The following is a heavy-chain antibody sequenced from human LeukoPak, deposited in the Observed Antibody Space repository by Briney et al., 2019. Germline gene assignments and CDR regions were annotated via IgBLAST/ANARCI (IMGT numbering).Heavy chain of an antibody. J-gene: IGHJ4*02. D-gene: IGHD5-18*01. CDR1: GFTFRSHG. Sequence: PGRSLRLSCAASGFTFRSHGMHWVRQAPAKGLEWVAVIWSDGSNKYYADSVKGRFTISRDNSENTLYLQMSSLRAEDTAVYYCARDRRDTTMIKGPFDYWGQGALVTVSS. CDR2: IWSDGSNK. CDR3: ARDRRDTTMIKGPFDY. V-gene: IGHV3-33*01.